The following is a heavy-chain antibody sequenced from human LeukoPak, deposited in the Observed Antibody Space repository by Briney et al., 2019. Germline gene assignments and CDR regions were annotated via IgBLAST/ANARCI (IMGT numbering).Heavy chain of an antibody. CDR2: IKSDGST. V-gene: IGHV3-74*01. J-gene: IGHJ1*01. CDR3: ARAPSEIGGYYPEYFRH. CDR1: GFTFSSYW. D-gene: IGHD3-22*01. Sequence: GGSLRLSCAASGFTFSSYWMHWVRQAPGKRLVWVSRIKSDGSTNYADSVKGRFTISRDNAKNTVSLQMNSLRAEDTGVYYCARAPSEIGGYYPEYFRHWGQGTLVTVSS.